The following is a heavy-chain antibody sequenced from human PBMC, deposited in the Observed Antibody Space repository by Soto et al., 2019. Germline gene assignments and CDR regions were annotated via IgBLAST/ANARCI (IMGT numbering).Heavy chain of an antibody. CDR3: ARIYSGSYYGSRYFDL. CDR2: TRSSSSYT. V-gene: IGHV3-11*05. Sequence: QVQLVESGGGLVKPGGSLRLSCAASGFTFSDYYMSWIRQAPGKRVEWVSCTRSSSSYTNYAYSVKGRFTISRDNAKKSLYVQMNSLRAEDTAVYYCARIYSGSYYGSRYFDLWGRGTLVTVSS. J-gene: IGHJ2*01. D-gene: IGHD1-26*01. CDR1: GFTFSDYY.